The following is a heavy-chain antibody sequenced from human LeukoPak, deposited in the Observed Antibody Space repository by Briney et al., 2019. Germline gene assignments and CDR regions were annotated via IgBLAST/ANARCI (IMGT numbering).Heavy chain of an antibody. CDR2: INHSGST. CDR3: ARGGGQVTSWWSISYHFDY. D-gene: IGHD2-8*02. CDR1: GGSFSGYY. J-gene: IGHJ4*02. V-gene: IGHV4-34*01. Sequence: PSETLSLTCAVYGGSFSGYYWSWIRQPPGKGLEWIGEINHSGSTNYNPSLKSRVTISVDTSKNQFSLKLSSVTAADTAVYYCARGGGQVTSWWSISYHFDYWGQGTLVTVSS.